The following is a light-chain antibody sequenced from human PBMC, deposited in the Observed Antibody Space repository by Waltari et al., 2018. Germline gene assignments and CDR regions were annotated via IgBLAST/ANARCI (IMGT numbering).Light chain of an antibody. J-gene: IGLJ2*01. V-gene: IGLV2-23*02. CDR3: CSYAGTPRVV. CDR2: EVN. CDR1: TTDIASYNL. Sequence: QSALTQPASVSGSPGQSITTPCTGTTTDIASYNLVSWYQQHHGKAPKVIIFEVNKRPSGVSNRFSGSKSGNTASLTVSGLHPEDEADYYCCSYAGTPRVVFGGGTKLTVL.